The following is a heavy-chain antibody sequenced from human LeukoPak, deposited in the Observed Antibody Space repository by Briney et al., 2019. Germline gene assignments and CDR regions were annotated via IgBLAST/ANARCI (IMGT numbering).Heavy chain of an antibody. CDR3: ARSFGEFAFDY. CDR2: IKQDGSEK. J-gene: IGHJ4*01. CDR1: GFTLSSYW. V-gene: IGHV3-7*03. D-gene: IGHD3-10*01. Sequence: SGGSLRLSCAASGFTLSSYWMSWVRQAPGKGLEWVANIKQDGSEKYYVDSVKGRFTISRDNSKNTLYLQMNSLRAEDTAVYYCARSFGEFAFDYWGQGTLVTVSS.